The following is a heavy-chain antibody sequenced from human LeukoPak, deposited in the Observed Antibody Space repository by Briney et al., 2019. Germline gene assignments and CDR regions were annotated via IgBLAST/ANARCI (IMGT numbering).Heavy chain of an antibody. J-gene: IGHJ4*02. D-gene: IGHD3-10*01. V-gene: IGHV4-34*01. CDR2: INHSGST. CDR3: AGRYYYGSGSYYSQLFDY. CDR1: AGSFSGYY. Sequence: SETLSLTCALYAGSFSGYYSSWIRQPPGKGLEWIGEINHSGSTNYNPSLKSRVTVSVDTSKNQFSLKLSSVTAADTAVYYWAGRYYYGSGSYYSQLFDYWGQGTLVTVSS.